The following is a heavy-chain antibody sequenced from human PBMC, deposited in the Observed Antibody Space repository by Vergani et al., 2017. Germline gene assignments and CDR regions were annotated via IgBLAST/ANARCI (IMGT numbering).Heavy chain of an antibody. J-gene: IGHJ4*02. D-gene: IGHD3-10*01. Sequence: EVQLVESGGGLVQPGRSLRLSCAASGFTFDDYAMHWVRQAPGKGLEWVSGISWNSGSIGYADSVKGRFTISRDNAKNSLYLQMNSLRAEDTALYYCARDRDYYGSGASDYWGQGTLVTVSS. CDR2: ISWNSGSI. CDR1: GFTFDDYA. CDR3: ARDRDYYGSGASDY. V-gene: IGHV3-9*01.